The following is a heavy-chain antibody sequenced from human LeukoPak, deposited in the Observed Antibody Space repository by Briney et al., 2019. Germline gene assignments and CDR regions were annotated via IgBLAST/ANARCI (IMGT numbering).Heavy chain of an antibody. CDR3: TTRGNSGYYLFDY. Sequence: PGGSLRLSCAASGFTFSNAWMNWVRQAPGKGLEWVGRVKSKTDGGTTDHAAPVKGRFIISRDDSKNTLYLQMNSLKTEDTAVYYCTTRGNSGYYLFDYWGQGTLVTVSS. J-gene: IGHJ4*02. CDR1: GFTFSNAW. CDR2: VKSKTDGGTT. V-gene: IGHV3-15*07. D-gene: IGHD3-22*01.